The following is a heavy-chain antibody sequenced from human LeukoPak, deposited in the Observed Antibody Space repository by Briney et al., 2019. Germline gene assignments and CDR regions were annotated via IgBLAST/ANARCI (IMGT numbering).Heavy chain of an antibody. CDR3: ARENGDTVAFWYLDF. CDR1: GFTFSSYG. J-gene: IGHJ2*01. V-gene: IGHV1-2*02. CDR2: INPKSGDT. Sequence: PGGSLRLSCAASGFTFSSYGMHWVRQAPGQGLEWMGWINPKSGDTDYAQKFEDRVTMTWDTSISTAYMELSRLRSDDTAVYYCARENGDTVAFWYLDFWGRGTLVTVSS. D-gene: IGHD4-23*01.